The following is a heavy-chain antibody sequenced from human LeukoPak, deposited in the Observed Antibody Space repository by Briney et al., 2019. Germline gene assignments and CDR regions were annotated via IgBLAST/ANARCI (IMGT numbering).Heavy chain of an antibody. CDR3: ARQGRFSYFGMDV. CDR2: IFYAGRT. CDR1: GDSINGFY. D-gene: IGHD3-3*01. V-gene: IGHV4-59*08. Sequence: SETLSLTCPDSGDSINGFYWSWIRQPPGKGLEWVAYIFYAGRTTYNPSLKSRVTISVDTSKNQFSLKLTSLTAADTAVYYCARQGRFSYFGMDVWGQGTTVTVSS. J-gene: IGHJ6*02.